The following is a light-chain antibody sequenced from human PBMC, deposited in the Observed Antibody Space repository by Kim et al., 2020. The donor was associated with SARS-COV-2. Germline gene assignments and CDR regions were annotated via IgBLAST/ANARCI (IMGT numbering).Light chain of an antibody. V-gene: IGKV1-39*01. J-gene: IGKJ4*01. CDR2: FAT. CDR1: QNIEDY. Sequence: ASVGDRVTITSRASQNIEDYVVWYQQRPGKAPNMLIYFATYLQSRVPSRFSGSGSGTDFTLTIASLQPEDFASYDCQQTLTAPLTLGGGTKVDIK. CDR3: QQTLTAPLT.